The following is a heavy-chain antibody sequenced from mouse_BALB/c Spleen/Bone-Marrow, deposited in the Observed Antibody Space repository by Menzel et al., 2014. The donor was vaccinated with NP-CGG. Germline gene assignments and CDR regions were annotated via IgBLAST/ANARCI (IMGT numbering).Heavy chain of an antibody. CDR2: ISSGGDNT. CDR3: ARHTLYYYPSDY. V-gene: IGHV5-12-1*01. D-gene: IGHD1-1*01. Sequence: EVQLVESGGGLVKPGGSLKLSCAASGFAFSSYYMSWVRQTPEKRLEWVAFISSGGDNTYYPDTVKGRFTISRDNAKNTLYLQMSSLKSEDTAKYYCARHTLYYYPSDYWGQGTTLTVSS. CDR1: GFAFSSYY. J-gene: IGHJ2*01.